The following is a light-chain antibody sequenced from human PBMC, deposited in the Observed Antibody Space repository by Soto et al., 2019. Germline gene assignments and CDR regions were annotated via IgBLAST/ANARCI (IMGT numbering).Light chain of an antibody. Sequence: DIQMTQSPSSLSASVGDRVTITCRASQSISNFLNWFQQKPGKAPKLLIYGASSLQSGVPSRFSGSGSVTDFTLTISSLQHEDFATYYCQQSFTTPRLTFGGGTKVEIK. CDR1: QSISNF. CDR2: GAS. J-gene: IGKJ4*01. CDR3: QQSFTTPRLT. V-gene: IGKV1-39*01.